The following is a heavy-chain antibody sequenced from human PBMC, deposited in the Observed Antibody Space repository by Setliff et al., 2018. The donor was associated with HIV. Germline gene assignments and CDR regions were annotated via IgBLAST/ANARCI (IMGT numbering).Heavy chain of an antibody. Sequence: ASVKVSCKASGYTFTGYYMHWVRQAPGQGLEWMGWINPNNGGTNYAQKLQGRVTMTTDTSTSTAYMDLRSLISDDTAVYYCARDGGAVSGRIDYWGQGTLVTVSS. V-gene: IGHV1-2*02. CDR3: ARDGGAVSGRIDY. D-gene: IGHD6-19*01. J-gene: IGHJ4*02. CDR2: INPNNGGT. CDR1: GYTFTGYY.